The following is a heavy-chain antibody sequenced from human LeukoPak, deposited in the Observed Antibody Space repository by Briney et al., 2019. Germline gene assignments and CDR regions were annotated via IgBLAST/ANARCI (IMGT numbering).Heavy chain of an antibody. J-gene: IGHJ5*02. CDR2: IYYSGST. Sequence: SQSLSLTCTVSGGSISSSSYYWGWIRQPPGKGLEWIGSIYYSGSTYYNPSPKSRGTISVDKSKNQFSLKLSSLTAADTAVYYCARGGLVLRYFDWSTGFDPWGQGTLVTVSS. D-gene: IGHD3-9*01. CDR1: GGSISSSSYY. CDR3: ARGGLVLRYFDWSTGFDP. V-gene: IGHV4-39*07.